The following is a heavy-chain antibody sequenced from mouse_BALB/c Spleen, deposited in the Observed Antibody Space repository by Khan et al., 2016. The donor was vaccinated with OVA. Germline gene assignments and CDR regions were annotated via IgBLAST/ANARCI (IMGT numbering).Heavy chain of an antibody. J-gene: IGHJ3*01. CDR3: VRDGAYHRNDGWFAY. V-gene: IGHV1-4*01. CDR1: GYTFTSYT. CDR2: INPSNGYT. Sequence: VQLQQSGAELARPGASVKMSCKASGYTFTSYTIHWIKKRPGQGLEWIGYINPSNGYTNYNQKFKDKATLTTDKSSTTASLKLSSLPSDDSAVYNCVRDGAYHRNDGWFAYWGQGTLGTVSA. D-gene: IGHD2-14*01.